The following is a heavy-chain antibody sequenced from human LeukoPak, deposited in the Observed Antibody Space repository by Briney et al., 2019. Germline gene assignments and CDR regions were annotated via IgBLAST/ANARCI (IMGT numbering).Heavy chain of an antibody. CDR1: GGSISSGGYY. V-gene: IGHV4-31*03. J-gene: IGHJ5*02. CDR2: IYYSGST. D-gene: IGHD3-22*01. Sequence: SGTLSLTCTVSGGSISSGGYYWSWIRQHPGKGLEWIGYIYYSGSTYYNPSLKSRVTISVDTSKNQFSLKLSSVTAADTAVYYCARYYYDARWFDPWGQGTLVTVSS. CDR3: ARYYYDARWFDP.